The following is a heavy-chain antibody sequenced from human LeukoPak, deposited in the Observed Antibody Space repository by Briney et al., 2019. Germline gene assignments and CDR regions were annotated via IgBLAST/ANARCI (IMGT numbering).Heavy chain of an antibody. J-gene: IGHJ4*02. D-gene: IGHD6-19*01. CDR1: GFTFSSYS. Sequence: PGGSLRLSCAASGFTFSSYSMNWVRQAPGKGLEWVSSISSSSSYIYYADSVKGRFTISRDNAKNSLYLQMNSLRAEDTAVYYCARDSGGQWLAHFDYWGQGTLVTVSS. V-gene: IGHV3-21*01. CDR3: ARDSGGQWLAHFDY. CDR2: ISSSSSYI.